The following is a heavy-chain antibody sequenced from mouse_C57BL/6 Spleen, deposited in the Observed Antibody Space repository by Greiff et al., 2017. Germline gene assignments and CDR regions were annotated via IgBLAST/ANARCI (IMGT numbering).Heavy chain of an antibody. CDR2: ISSGSSTI. Sequence: EVQRVESGGGLVKPGGSLKLSCAASGFTFSDYGMHWVRQAPEKGLEWVAYISSGSSTIYYADTVKGRFTISRANAKNTLFLQMTSLRAEDTAMYYCAREREFTVVSHWYFDVWGTGTTVTVSS. J-gene: IGHJ1*03. D-gene: IGHD1-1*01. V-gene: IGHV5-17*01. CDR3: AREREFTVVSHWYFDV. CDR1: GFTFSDYG.